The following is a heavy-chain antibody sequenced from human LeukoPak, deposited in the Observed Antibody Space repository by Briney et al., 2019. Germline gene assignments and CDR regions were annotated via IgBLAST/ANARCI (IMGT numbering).Heavy chain of an antibody. CDR3: ARGRITGTRIYFDY. D-gene: IGHD1-7*01. CDR1: GGSISSGGYS. Sequence: SETLSLTCAVSGGSISSGGYSWSWIRQPPGKGLEWIGYIYHSGSTYYNPSLKSRVTISVDRSKNQFSLKLSSVTAADTAVYYCARGRITGTRIYFDYWGQGTLVTVSS. V-gene: IGHV4-30-2*01. J-gene: IGHJ4*02. CDR2: IYHSGST.